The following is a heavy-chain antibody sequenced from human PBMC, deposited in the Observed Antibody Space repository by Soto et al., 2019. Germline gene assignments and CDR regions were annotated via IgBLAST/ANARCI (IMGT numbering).Heavy chain of an antibody. Sequence: SEPLSLTCAVCGGFRSESYWTWMRQPPGKGLEWIGEINHVGGTNYNPSLKSRVTMSVDTSQNQFSLRLISVTAADTAMYFCVRIRYQLPSSVLWLDPWGQGTPVTVSS. D-gene: IGHD3-16*01. CDR2: INHVGGT. CDR1: GGFRSESY. V-gene: IGHV4-34*01. J-gene: IGHJ5*02. CDR3: VRIRYQLPSSVLWLDP.